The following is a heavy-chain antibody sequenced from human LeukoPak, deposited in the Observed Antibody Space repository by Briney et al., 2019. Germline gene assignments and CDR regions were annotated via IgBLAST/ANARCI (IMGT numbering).Heavy chain of an antibody. J-gene: IGHJ5*02. CDR2: IKHSGST. CDR1: GGSFSGYY. D-gene: IGHD2-2*02. Sequence: SETLSLTCAVYGGSFSGYYWSWIRQPPGKGLEWIGEIKHSGSTNYNPSLKSRVTISVDTSKNQFSLKLSSEPAADTSVYYCARGPIVVVPAAIQGRLDPWGQGTLVTVSS. V-gene: IGHV4-34*01. CDR3: ARGPIVVVPAAIQGRLDP.